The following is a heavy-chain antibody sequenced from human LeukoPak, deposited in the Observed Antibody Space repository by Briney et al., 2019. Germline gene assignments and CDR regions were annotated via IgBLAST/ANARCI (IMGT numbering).Heavy chain of an antibody. CDR1: GYTFTGYY. D-gene: IGHD3-10*01. CDR2: INPNSGGT. CDR3: AAQGSGYYGSGRDRFDP. J-gene: IGHJ5*02. V-gene: IGHV1-2*02. Sequence: ASVKVSCKASGYTFTGYYMHWVRQAPGQGLEWMGWINPNSGGTNYAQKFQGRVTMTRDTSISTAYMELSRLRSDDTAVYYCAAQGSGYYGSGRDRFDPWGQGTLVTVSS.